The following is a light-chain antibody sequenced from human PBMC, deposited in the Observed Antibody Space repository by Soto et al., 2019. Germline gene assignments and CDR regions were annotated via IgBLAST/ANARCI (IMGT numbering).Light chain of an antibody. CDR2: GAS. J-gene: IGKJ4*01. CDR1: QSVSSNF. V-gene: IGKV3-20*01. CDR3: RQYGRSLEFA. Sequence: EIVLTQSLGTLSLSPGERATLSCRASQSVSSNFLAWYQEKPGQAPRLLIYGASSRATGIPDRFSGSGSGTDFTLTISRLEPEDFAVYYCRQYGRSLEFAFGGGTKVDIK.